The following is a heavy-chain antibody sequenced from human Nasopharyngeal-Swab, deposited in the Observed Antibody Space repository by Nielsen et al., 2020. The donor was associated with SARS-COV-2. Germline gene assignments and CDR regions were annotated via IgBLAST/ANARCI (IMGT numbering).Heavy chain of an antibody. CDR2: INPNSGGT. J-gene: IGHJ4*02. CDR3: ARDGSSSWYEQLDY. CDR1: GYTFTGYY. D-gene: IGHD6-13*01. Sequence: ASVQVSCQASGYTFTGYYMHWVRQAPGQGLEWMGWINPNSGGTNYAQKFQGRVTMTRDTSISTAYMELSRLRSDDTAVYYCARDGSSSWYEQLDYWGQGTLVTVSS. V-gene: IGHV1-2*02.